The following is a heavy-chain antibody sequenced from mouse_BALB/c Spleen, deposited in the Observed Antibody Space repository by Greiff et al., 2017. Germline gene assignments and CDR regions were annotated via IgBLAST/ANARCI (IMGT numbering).Heavy chain of an antibody. Sequence: EVKLQESGPGLVKPSQSLSLTCSVTGYSITSGYYWNWIRQFPGNKLEWMGYISYDGSNNYNPSLKNRISITRDTSKNQFFLQLNSVTTEDTATYYCARFYYYGSYWYFDVWGAGTTVTVSS. J-gene: IGHJ1*01. V-gene: IGHV3-6*01. D-gene: IGHD1-1*01. CDR3: ARFYYYGSYWYFDV. CDR2: ISYDGSN. CDR1: GYSITSGYY.